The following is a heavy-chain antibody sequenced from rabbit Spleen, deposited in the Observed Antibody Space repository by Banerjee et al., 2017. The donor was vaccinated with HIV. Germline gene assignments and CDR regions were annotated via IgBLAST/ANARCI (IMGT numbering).Heavy chain of an antibody. CDR3: ARDLVGVIGWNFNL. Sequence: QEQLEESGGGLVQPEGSLTLTCTASGFSFSSGYDIVWVRQAPGKGLEWIACINAATGKPVYATWAKGRFTISRTSSTTVTLRMTSLTAADTATYFCARDLVGVIGWNFNLWGPGTLVTVS. J-gene: IGHJ4*01. V-gene: IGHV1S45*01. CDR2: INAATGKP. D-gene: IGHD1-1*01. CDR1: GFSFSSGYD.